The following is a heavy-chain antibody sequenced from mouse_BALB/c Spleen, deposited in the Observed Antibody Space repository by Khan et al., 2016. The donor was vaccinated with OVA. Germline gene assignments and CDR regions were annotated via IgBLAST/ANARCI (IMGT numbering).Heavy chain of an antibody. J-gene: IGHJ1*01. CDR2: ISSGGST. V-gene: IGHV5-6-5*01. CDR1: GFTFRSYA. CDR3: ARPATTGWYFDV. Sequence: EVELVESGGGLVRPGGSPKLSCAASGFTFRSYAMSWVRQTPEKRLEWVASISSGGSTYSPDSVKGRFTISRDNARNILSLHMSSLRSEDTAMYYCARPATTGWYFDVWGAGTTVTVSS. D-gene: IGHD1-1*01.